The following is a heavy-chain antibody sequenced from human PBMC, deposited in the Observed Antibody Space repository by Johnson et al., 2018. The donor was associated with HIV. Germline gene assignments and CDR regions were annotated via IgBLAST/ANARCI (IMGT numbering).Heavy chain of an antibody. J-gene: IGHJ3*02. CDR2: IKRKIEGETT. Sequence: VQLVESGGGLVKPGGSLRLSCAASGFTFSNVWMTWVRQAPGKGLEWVGRIKRKIEGETTDYAAPVKGRFTISRDDSKNTLYLQMNSLRAEDTAVYYCANPTGSDAFDIWGQGTMVTVSS. CDR1: GFTFSNVW. V-gene: IGHV3-15*01. CDR3: ANPTGSDAFDI. D-gene: IGHD1-1*01.